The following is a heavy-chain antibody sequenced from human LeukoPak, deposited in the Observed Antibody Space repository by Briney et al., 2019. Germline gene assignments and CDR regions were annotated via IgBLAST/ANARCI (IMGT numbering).Heavy chain of an antibody. D-gene: IGHD4-23*01. CDR3: ARSGGVITVAPFDC. CDR1: GFTFDDYA. V-gene: IGHV3-53*01. CDR2: IYNDGST. Sequence: PGRSLRLSCAASGFTFDDYAMHWVRQAPGKGPEWVSVIYNDGSTYYADSVKGRFTISRDNSKNTLFLQMNSLRAEDTAVYYCARSGGVITVAPFDCWGQGSLVTVSS. J-gene: IGHJ4*02.